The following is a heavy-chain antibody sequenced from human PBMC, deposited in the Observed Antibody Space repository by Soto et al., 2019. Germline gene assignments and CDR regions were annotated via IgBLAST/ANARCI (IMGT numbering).Heavy chain of an antibody. J-gene: IGHJ4*02. CDR1: VFTFSMYW. D-gene: IGHD5-18*01. Sequence: WGSLRVSCASSVFTFSMYWMHWVRQAPGKGLVWVSRINSDGSSTFSADSVKGRFTISRDNAKNTLYLQMNSLRAEDTAVYYRAREGVGPSYGNFDYWGQGTMVTVSS. V-gene: IGHV3-74*01. CDR2: INSDGSST. CDR3: AREGVGPSYGNFDY.